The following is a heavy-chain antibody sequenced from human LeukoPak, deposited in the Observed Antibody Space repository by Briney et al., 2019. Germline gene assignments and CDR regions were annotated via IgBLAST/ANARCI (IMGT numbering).Heavy chain of an antibody. D-gene: IGHD1-26*01. Sequence: SETLSLTCAVYGGSFSGYYWSWIRQPPGKGLEWIGEINHSGSTNYNPSLKSRVTISVDTSKNQLSLKLTSVTAADTAVYYCARHSGASPHYFDYWGQGTLVTVSS. CDR3: ARHSGASPHYFDY. V-gene: IGHV4-34*01. CDR2: INHSGST. CDR1: GGSFSGYY. J-gene: IGHJ4*02.